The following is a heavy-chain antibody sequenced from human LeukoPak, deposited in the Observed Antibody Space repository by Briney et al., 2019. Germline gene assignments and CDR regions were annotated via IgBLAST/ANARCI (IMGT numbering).Heavy chain of an antibody. Sequence: SETLSLTCTVSGGSISSYYWSWIRQPPGKGLEWIGYIYYSGSTNYNPSLKSRVTISVDTSKNQFSLKLSSVTAADTAVYYCARGSGYDAELLLLLLHGRPVESYYYYYMDVWGKGTTVTVSS. J-gene: IGHJ6*03. D-gene: IGHD5-12*01. CDR1: GGSISSYY. V-gene: IGHV4-59*01. CDR2: IYYSGST. CDR3: ARGSGYDAELLLLLLHGRPVESYYYYYMDV.